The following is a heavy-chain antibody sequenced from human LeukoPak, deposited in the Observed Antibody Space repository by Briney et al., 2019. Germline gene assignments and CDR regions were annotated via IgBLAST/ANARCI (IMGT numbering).Heavy chain of an antibody. D-gene: IGHD5-18*01. V-gene: IGHV3-30*02. J-gene: IGHJ4*02. Sequence: GGSLRLSCAVSGFTLSNYGMHWVRQAPGKGPEWVAFIRHDGSNTNYADSVKGRFTISRDNARNTLYLQMNSLRAEDTAVYYCARVRRGYSYGPLDYWGQGTLVTVSS. CDR3: ARVRRGYSYGPLDY. CDR1: GFTLSNYG. CDR2: IRHDGSNT.